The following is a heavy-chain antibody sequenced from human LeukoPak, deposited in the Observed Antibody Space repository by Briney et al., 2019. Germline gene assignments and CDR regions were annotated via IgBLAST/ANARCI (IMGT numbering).Heavy chain of an antibody. D-gene: IGHD3-16*01. CDR1: GYTFIGYY. J-gene: IGHJ3*02. CDR3: ARNPVYAFDI. Sequence: ASVKVSCKASGYTFIGYYIHWVRQAPGQGLEWMGWINPNTGGTNYAQKFQGRVTMTRDTSISTAYMELSRVRSDDTAVYYCARNPVYAFDIWGQGTMVTVSS. V-gene: IGHV1-2*02. CDR2: INPNTGGT.